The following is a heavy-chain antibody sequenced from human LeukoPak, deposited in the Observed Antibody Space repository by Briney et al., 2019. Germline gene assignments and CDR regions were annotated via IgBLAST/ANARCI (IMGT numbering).Heavy chain of an antibody. Sequence: GTSVKVSCKASGGTFSSYAISWVRQAPGQGLEWMGGIIPIFGTANYAQKFQGRVTITADKSTSTAYMELRSLRSDDTAVYYCARVPYGDYALWFDYWGQGTLVTVSS. V-gene: IGHV1-69*06. D-gene: IGHD4-17*01. CDR1: GGTFSSYA. CDR3: ARVPYGDYALWFDY. J-gene: IGHJ4*02. CDR2: IIPIFGTA.